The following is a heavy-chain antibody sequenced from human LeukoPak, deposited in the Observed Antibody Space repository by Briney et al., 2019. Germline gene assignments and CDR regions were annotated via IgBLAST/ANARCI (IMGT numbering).Heavy chain of an antibody. J-gene: IGHJ5*02. V-gene: IGHV4-59*01. CDR1: GGSISSYY. CDR3: ARLAGGAFDP. CDR2: IYYSGST. D-gene: IGHD3-10*01. Sequence: SETLSLTCTVSGGSISSYYWSWIRQPPGKGLEWIGYIYYSGSTNYNPSLKSRVTISVDTSKNQFSLKLSSVTAADTAVYYCARLAGGAFDPWGQGTLVTVSS.